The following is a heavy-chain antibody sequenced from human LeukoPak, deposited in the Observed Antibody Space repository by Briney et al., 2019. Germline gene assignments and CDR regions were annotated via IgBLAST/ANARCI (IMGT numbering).Heavy chain of an antibody. V-gene: IGHV4-61*02. CDR2: IYTSGST. CDR3: AREDTAMENYYYYYMDV. J-gene: IGHJ6*03. CDR1: GGSISSGSYY. D-gene: IGHD5-18*01. Sequence: MASQTLSLTCTVSGGSISSGSYYWSWIRQPAGKGLEWIGRIYTSGSTNYNPSLKSRVTISVDTSKNQFYLKLSSVTAADTAVYYCAREDTAMENYYYYYMDVWGKGTTVTISS.